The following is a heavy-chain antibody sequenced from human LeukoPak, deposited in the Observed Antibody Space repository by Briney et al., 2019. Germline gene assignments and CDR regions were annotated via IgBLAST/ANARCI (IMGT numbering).Heavy chain of an antibody. V-gene: IGHV4-61*05. CDR3: ARVATVVTPGLDWFDP. Sequence: SETLSLTCTVSGGSISSSSYYWGWIRQPPGKGLEWIGYIYYSGSTNYNPSLKSRVTISVDTSKNQFSLKLSSVTAADTAVYYCARVATVVTPGLDWFDPWGQGTLVTVSS. CDR2: IYYSGST. CDR1: GGSISSSSYY. J-gene: IGHJ5*02. D-gene: IGHD4-23*01.